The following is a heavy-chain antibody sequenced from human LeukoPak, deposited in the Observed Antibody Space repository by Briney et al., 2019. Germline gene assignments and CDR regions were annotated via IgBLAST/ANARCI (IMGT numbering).Heavy chain of an antibody. CDR3: ARVHERWRLKN. Sequence: ASVKVSCKASGYTFTSYGISLVRQAPGQGLEWMGWISVYNGNTNYAQKLQGRVTMTTDTATSTAYMELRSLRSDDTAVYYCARVHERWRLKNWGQGTLVTVSS. CDR2: ISVYNGNT. J-gene: IGHJ4*02. CDR1: GYTFTSYG. D-gene: IGHD5-24*01. V-gene: IGHV1-18*01.